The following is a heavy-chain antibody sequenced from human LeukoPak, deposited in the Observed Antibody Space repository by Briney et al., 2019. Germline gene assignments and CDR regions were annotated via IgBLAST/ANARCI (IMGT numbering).Heavy chain of an antibody. Sequence: SETLSLTCTVSGGSISSYYWSWIRQPPGKGLEWIGYIYYSGSTNYNPSLKSRVTISVDTSKNQFSLKLSSVTAADTAVYYCARRRHGDYGYCYYGMDVWGQGTTVTVSS. D-gene: IGHD4-17*01. J-gene: IGHJ6*02. CDR1: GGSISSYY. V-gene: IGHV4-59*08. CDR2: IYYSGST. CDR3: ARRRHGDYGYCYYGMDV.